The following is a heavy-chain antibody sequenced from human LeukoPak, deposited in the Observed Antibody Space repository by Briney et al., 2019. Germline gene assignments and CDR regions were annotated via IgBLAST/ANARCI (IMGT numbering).Heavy chain of an antibody. CDR2: IYHSGST. D-gene: IGHD2-2*01. CDR1: GYSISSGYY. Sequence: SETLSLTCTVSGYSISSGYYWGWIRQPPGKGLEWIGTIYHSGSTYYNPSLESRVTISVDTSKNQFSLKLTSVTAADTAVYCCARVRGYCSSTICYRYYFDYWGQGTLVTVSS. CDR3: ARVRGYCSSTICYRYYFDY. V-gene: IGHV4-38-2*02. J-gene: IGHJ4*02.